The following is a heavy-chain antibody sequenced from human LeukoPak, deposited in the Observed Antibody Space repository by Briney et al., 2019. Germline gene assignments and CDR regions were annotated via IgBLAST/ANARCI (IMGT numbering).Heavy chain of an antibody. CDR3: VRSLRSADF. V-gene: IGHV3-74*01. CDR1: GFTFSNYW. CDR2: ISTDGSQT. J-gene: IGHJ4*02. Sequence: GGSLLLSCEASGFTFSNYWMHWVRQAPGKGLMWVSQISTDGSQTFYADSVKGRFTISRDNAKNTLFLQMDSLRPEDTAVCYCVRSLRSADFWGQGTLVTVSS.